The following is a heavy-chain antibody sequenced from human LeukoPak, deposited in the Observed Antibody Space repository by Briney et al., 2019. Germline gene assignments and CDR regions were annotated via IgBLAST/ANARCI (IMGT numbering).Heavy chain of an antibody. CDR2: IFYTGST. Sequence: SETLSLTCTVSGGSISSYYWSWIRQPPGKGLEWIGYIFYTGSTNYNPSLKSRVTISVDTSKNQFSLKLSSVTAADTAMYYCARHASGYTYFDYWGHGTLVTVSS. J-gene: IGHJ4*01. CDR3: ARHASGYTYFDY. D-gene: IGHD5-12*01. CDR1: GGSISSYY. V-gene: IGHV4-59*08.